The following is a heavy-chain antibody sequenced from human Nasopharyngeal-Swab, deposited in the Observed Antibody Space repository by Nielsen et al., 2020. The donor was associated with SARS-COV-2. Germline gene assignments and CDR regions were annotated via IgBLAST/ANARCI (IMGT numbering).Heavy chain of an antibody. J-gene: IGHJ4*02. CDR2: TWYDESNK. Sequence: GESLKISCAASGFTFSSYGMHWVRQAPGKGLEWVAVTWYDESNKYYADSVKGRFTISRDSAKNTVYLQMNSLSVDDTAVYYCAREGSGWYYLDYWGQGSLVTVSS. CDR3: AREGSGWYYLDY. D-gene: IGHD6-19*01. V-gene: IGHV3-33*01. CDR1: GFTFSSYG.